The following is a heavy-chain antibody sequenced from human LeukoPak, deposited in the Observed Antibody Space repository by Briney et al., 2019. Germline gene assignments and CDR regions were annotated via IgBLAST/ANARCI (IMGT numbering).Heavy chain of an antibody. CDR1: GFTFSSYA. J-gene: IGHJ4*02. D-gene: IGHD2-2*01. Sequence: GRSLRLSCAASGFTFSSYAMHWVRQAPGKGLEWVAVISYDGSNKYYADSVKGRFTISRDNSKNTLYLQMNSLRAEDTAVHYCAKDLPAAYFDYWGQGTLVTVSS. CDR3: AKDLPAAYFDY. CDR2: ISYDGSNK. V-gene: IGHV3-30-3*01.